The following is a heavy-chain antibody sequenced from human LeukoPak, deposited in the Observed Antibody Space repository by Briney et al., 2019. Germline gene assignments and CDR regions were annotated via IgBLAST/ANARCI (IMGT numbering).Heavy chain of an antibody. CDR2: ISPRGDIT. CDR1: EFSFRSHG. V-gene: IGHV3-23*01. J-gene: IGHJ1*01. D-gene: IGHD3-16*01. Sequence: GGSLRLSCAAPEFSFRSHGMNWVRQAPGKGLEWVSGISPRGDITYYKDSVRGRFTISRDNFKNTVSLQLNSLRAEDTAMYYCAKDDDWGRFNHWGQGTLVTVSS. CDR3: AKDDDWGRFNH.